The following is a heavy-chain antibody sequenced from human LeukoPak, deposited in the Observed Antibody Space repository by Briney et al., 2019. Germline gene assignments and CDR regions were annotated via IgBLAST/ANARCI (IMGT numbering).Heavy chain of an antibody. V-gene: IGHV4-59*08. CDR1: GGSISSHY. Sequence: SETLSLTCTVSGGSISSHYWSWIPQPPGKGLEWIGYFHYSGSTNYNPSLKSRVTISVDTSNNQFSLKLSSVTAADTAVYYCARHKYYDSSGPPFDYWGQGTLVTVPS. CDR3: ARHKYYDSSGPPFDY. J-gene: IGHJ4*02. CDR2: FHYSGST. D-gene: IGHD3-22*01.